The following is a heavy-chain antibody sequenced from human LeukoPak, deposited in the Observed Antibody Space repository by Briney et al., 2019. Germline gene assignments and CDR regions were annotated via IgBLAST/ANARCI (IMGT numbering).Heavy chain of an antibody. CDR2: IFYSGST. CDR1: GVSVSNYY. CDR3: ARHRYYDILTGYYIDY. D-gene: IGHD3-9*01. Sequence: SETLSLTCTVSGVSVSNYYWTWIRQPPGKGLEWIGYIFYSGSTNYNPSLKSRVTISVDTSKNQISLKLSSVTAADTAVYYCARHRYYDILTGYYIDYWGQGTLVTVSS. V-gene: IGHV4-59*08. J-gene: IGHJ4*02.